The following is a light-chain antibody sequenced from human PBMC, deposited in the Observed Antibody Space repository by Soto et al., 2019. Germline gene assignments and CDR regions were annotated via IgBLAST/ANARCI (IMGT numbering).Light chain of an antibody. CDR2: GAS. J-gene: IGKJ4*01. V-gene: IGKV3-15*01. CDR3: QHYKTWPLS. CDR1: QSVRRD. Sequence: EIVMTQSPVTLSVSPGERATLSFRASQSVRRDLAWYQQKPGQPPRLLMYGASTRATGIPARFSGSGSGTEFTLTISSLQSEDFGIYYCQHYKTWPLSFGGGTKVDIK.